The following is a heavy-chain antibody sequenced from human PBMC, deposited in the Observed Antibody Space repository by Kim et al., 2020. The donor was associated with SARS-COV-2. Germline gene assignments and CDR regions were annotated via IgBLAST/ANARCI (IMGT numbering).Heavy chain of an antibody. CDR3: ARRVGATTFVFDY. J-gene: IGHJ4*02. Sequence: SETLSLTCTVSGGSVSSGSYYWSWIRQPPGKGLEWIGYIYYSGSTNYNPSLKSRVTISVDTSKNQFSLKLSSVTAADTAVYYCARRVGATTFVFDYWGQGTLVTVSS. CDR1: GGSVSSGSYY. V-gene: IGHV4-61*01. CDR2: IYYSGST. D-gene: IGHD1-26*01.